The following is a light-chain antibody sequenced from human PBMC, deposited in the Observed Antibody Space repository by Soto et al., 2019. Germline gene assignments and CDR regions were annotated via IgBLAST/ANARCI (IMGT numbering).Light chain of an antibody. J-gene: IGKJ1*01. Sequence: DVQMTQYPSTLSASVGDRVTITCRSSQSITDWLAWYQQKPGKAPKFLIYKASNLEGGVPSRFSGSGSGTEFPLTISSVKPDDFATYFCQCGDDDSLTFGQGTKVEIK. CDR3: QCGDDDSLT. V-gene: IGKV1-5*03. CDR1: QSITDW. CDR2: KAS.